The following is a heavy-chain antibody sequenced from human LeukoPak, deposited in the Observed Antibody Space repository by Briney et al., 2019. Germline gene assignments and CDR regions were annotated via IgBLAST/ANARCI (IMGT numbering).Heavy chain of an antibody. D-gene: IGHD4-17*01. V-gene: IGHV3-30*18. CDR2: ISDDGRNK. CDR3: AKRPSDYGDYVTYFDY. CDR1: GFSFISYG. J-gene: IGHJ4*02. Sequence: GGSLRLPCAASGFSFISYGMHWVRQAPGKGLEWVGVISDDGRNKKYADSVKGRFTISRDNSKDTLYLQMNSMRDEDTAVYYCAKRPSDYGDYVTYFDYWGQGTLVTVSS.